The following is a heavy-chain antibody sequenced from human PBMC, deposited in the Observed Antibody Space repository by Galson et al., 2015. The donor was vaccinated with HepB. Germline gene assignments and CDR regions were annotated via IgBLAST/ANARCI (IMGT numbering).Heavy chain of an antibody. Sequence: SLRLSCAASGFTFRTYWMHWVRQGPGKEPVCVARISGDGSSTSYAASVQGRFTISRDNAKNTLFLQMNSLGAEDTAVYYCARVGGSYFYDNSGYQLDYWGQGTLVSVSS. J-gene: IGHJ4*02. CDR2: ISGDGSST. CDR3: ARVGGSYFYDNSGYQLDY. CDR1: GFTFRTYW. D-gene: IGHD3-22*01. V-gene: IGHV3-74*01.